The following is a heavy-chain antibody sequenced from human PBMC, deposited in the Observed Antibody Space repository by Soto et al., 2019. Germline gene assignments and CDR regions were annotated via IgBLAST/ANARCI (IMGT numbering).Heavy chain of an antibody. J-gene: IGHJ6*02. CDR3: ARFYGDYVGSYYGMDV. V-gene: IGHV4-30-4*08. D-gene: IGHD4-17*01. CDR2: IYYSGST. Sequence: LRLSCAASGFTFSSYAVTWVRQPPGKDLEWIGYIYYSGSTYYNPSLKSRVTISVDTSKNQFSLKLSSVTAADTAVYYCARFYGDYVGSYYGMDVWGQGTTVTVSS. CDR1: GFTFSSYA.